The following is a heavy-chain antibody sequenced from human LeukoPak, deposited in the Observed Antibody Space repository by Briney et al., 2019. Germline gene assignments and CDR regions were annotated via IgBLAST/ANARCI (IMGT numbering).Heavy chain of an antibody. Sequence: GGSLRLSCAASGFTFGGSGMHWVRQAPGKGLEWVAYIQYDRTNEQYAHSVKGRFRISRDNSNNILYLQMNSLRTEDTAVYYCAKDRCSNGIGCYYYYMEVWGKGTTVTISS. CDR2: IQYDRTNE. J-gene: IGHJ6*03. CDR1: GFTFGGSG. V-gene: IGHV3-30*02. CDR3: AKDRCSNGIGCYYYYMEV. D-gene: IGHD2-8*01.